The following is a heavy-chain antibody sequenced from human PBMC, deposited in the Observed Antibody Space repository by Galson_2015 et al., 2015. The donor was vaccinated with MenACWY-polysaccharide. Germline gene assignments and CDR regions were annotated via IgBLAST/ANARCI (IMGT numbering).Heavy chain of an antibody. J-gene: IGHJ3*01. Sequence: SVKVSCKASGYTFTTYPIHWVRQAPGQRPEWMGWINAGNGNTKYSQKFQGRVTISRDTSANTAYMELSSLRSEDTAVYYCARDKSGGSWDAFDFWGQGTMVTVSS. V-gene: IGHV1-3*01. CDR1: GYTFTTYP. CDR3: ARDKSGGSWDAFDF. D-gene: IGHD2-15*01. CDR2: INAGNGNT.